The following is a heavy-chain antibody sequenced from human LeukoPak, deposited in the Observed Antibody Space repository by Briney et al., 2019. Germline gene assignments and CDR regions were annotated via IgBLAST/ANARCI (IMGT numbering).Heavy chain of an antibody. Sequence: SETLPLTCTVAYDSISSYYWSWIRQPPGKGLEWIGYIHNSGSTMYNPSLKSRLAMSLDTSKNQFSLNLNSVTAADTAVYYCARGIRGAADYWGQGTLVTVSS. CDR1: YDSISSYY. CDR2: IHNSGST. CDR3: ARGIRGAADY. J-gene: IGHJ4*02. V-gene: IGHV4-59*01. D-gene: IGHD3-16*01.